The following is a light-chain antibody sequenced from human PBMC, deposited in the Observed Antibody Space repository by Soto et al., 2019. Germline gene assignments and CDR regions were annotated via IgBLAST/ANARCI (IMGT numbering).Light chain of an antibody. CDR1: SSDVGRYNY. V-gene: IGLV2-14*01. CDR3: GSYTSTYVRI. Sequence: QTALTQPAYVSGSPGQSITIAVTGTSSDVGRYNYVSWYQQYPGRAPKLIIYEVTNRPSGVSDRFSGSKSGNVASLTISGLQAADEADYYCGSYTSTYVRIFGTGTKV. J-gene: IGLJ1*01. CDR2: EVT.